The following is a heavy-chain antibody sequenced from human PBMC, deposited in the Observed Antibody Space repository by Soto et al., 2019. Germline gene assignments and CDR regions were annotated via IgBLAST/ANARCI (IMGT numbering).Heavy chain of an antibody. Sequence: GGSLRLSCAASGFTFSSYAMSWVRQAPGKGLEWVSAISGSGGSTYYADSVKGRFTISRDNSKNTLYLQMNSLRAEDTAVYYCAKVRTIVVVPAAISYFQHWGQGTLVTVSS. CDR2: ISGSGGST. V-gene: IGHV3-23*01. CDR1: GFTFSSYA. J-gene: IGHJ1*01. CDR3: AKVRTIVVVPAAISYFQH. D-gene: IGHD2-2*02.